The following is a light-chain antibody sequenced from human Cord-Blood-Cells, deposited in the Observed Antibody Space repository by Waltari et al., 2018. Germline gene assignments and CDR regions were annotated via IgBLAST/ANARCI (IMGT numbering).Light chain of an antibody. CDR2: CAS. Sequence: EIVLPQSPGTLSLSPGERATIPCRASQSVSSSYLAWYQQKPGQDPRLLIYCASSRATGIPDRFSGSGSGTDFTLTISRLEPEDFAVYYCQQYGSSPLTFGGGTKVEIK. CDR3: QQYGSSPLT. CDR1: QSVSSSY. J-gene: IGKJ4*01. V-gene: IGKV3-20*01.